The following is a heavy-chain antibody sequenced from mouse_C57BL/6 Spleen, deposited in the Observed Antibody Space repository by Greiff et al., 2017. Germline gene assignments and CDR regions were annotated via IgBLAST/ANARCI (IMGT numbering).Heavy chain of an antibody. Sequence: QVHVKQPGTELVKPGASVKLSCKASGYTFTSYWMHWVKQRPGQGLEWIGNINPSNGGTNYNEKFKSKATLTVDKSSSTAYMQLSSLTSEDSAVYYCARSGGYDYAMDYWGQGTSVTVSS. D-gene: IGHD3-1*01. CDR1: GYTFTSYW. J-gene: IGHJ4*01. CDR3: ARSGGYDYAMDY. CDR2: INPSNGGT. V-gene: IGHV1-53*01.